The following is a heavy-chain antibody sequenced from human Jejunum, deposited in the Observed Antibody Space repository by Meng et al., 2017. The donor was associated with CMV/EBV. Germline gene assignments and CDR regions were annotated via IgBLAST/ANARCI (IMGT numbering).Heavy chain of an antibody. CDR2: ISDSDDTM. Sequence: FSLRLYEINWVRQAPGKGLEWVSYISDSDDTMYYSDSVQGRFTLSRDDAKNSLYLHMNGLRAEDTAVYYCAREWGYYNSGDAFDLWGQGTMVTVSS. J-gene: IGHJ3*01. CDR3: AREWGYYNSGDAFDL. V-gene: IGHV3-48*03. CDR1: FSLRLYE. D-gene: IGHD3-10*01.